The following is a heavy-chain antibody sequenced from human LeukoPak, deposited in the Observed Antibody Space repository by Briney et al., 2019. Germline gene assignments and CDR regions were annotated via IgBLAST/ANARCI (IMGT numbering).Heavy chain of an antibody. Sequence: PGGSLRLSCAASGFTFSSYGMHWVRQAPGKGLEWVAFIRYDGSNKYYADSVKGRFTISRDNSKNTLYLQMNSLRAGDTAVYYCAKHYDFWSGYSDYWGQGTLVTVSS. V-gene: IGHV3-30*02. CDR2: IRYDGSNK. J-gene: IGHJ4*02. D-gene: IGHD3-3*01. CDR1: GFTFSSYG. CDR3: AKHYDFWSGYSDY.